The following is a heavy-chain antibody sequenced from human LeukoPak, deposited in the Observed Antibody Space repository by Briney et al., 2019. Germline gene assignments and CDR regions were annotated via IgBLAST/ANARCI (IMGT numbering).Heavy chain of an antibody. CDR2: IYWDDDK. CDR3: AHAGGLDVLLRWDY. CDR1: GFSLSTSGVG. D-gene: IGHD2-15*01. J-gene: IGHJ4*02. Sequence: SGPTLVKPTQTLTLTCTFSGFSLSTSGVGVGWIRQPPGKALEWLALIYWDDDKRYSPSLKSRLTITKDTSKNQVVLTMTNMDPVDTATYYCAHAGGLDVLLRWDYWGQGTLVTVSS. V-gene: IGHV2-5*02.